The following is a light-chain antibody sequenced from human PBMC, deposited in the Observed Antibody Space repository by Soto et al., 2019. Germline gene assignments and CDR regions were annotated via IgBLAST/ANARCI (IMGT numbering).Light chain of an antibody. V-gene: IGKV3-11*01. J-gene: IGKJ5*01. CDR3: QQYNNWPPIT. Sequence: EIVLTQSPCTLSLSPGERATLSCRASQSVSSSYLAWYQQKPGQSPRLLIYDASNRATGIPARFSASRSGTDLTLSIRRLRAEDFADYYCQQYNNWPPITFGEGTRLEIK. CDR1: QSVSSSY. CDR2: DAS.